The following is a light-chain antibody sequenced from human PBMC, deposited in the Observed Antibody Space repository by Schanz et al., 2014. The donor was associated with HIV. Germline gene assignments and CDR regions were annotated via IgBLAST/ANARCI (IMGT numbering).Light chain of an antibody. CDR1: QSVRSY. CDR2: EAS. Sequence: EIVLTQSPATLSLSPGERATLSCRASQSVRSYLAWYQQKPGQAPRLLMYEASNRATGIPPRFSGSGSGTDFTLTISSLEPEDFAVYYCQQRSNWPLTFGGGTKVEIK. V-gene: IGKV3-11*01. CDR3: QQRSNWPLT. J-gene: IGKJ4*01.